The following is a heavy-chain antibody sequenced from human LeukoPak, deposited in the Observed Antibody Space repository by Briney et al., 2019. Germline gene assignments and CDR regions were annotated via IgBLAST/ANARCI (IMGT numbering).Heavy chain of an antibody. Sequence: GGSLRLSCAASGVTLSTYAMSWARQAPGKGLEWVSGISSSGSGDNTYYADSVKGRFTISRDSSKNTLFLHMNTLRAEDTAIYYCAKDRTVGASYRYFDLWGRGTLVTVSS. CDR1: GVTLSTYA. CDR2: ISSSGSGDNT. J-gene: IGHJ2*01. V-gene: IGHV3-23*01. D-gene: IGHD1-26*01. CDR3: AKDRTVGASYRYFDL.